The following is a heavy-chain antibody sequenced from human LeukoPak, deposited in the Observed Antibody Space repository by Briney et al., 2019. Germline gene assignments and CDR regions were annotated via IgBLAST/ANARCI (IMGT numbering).Heavy chain of an antibody. Sequence: GASVKVSCKASGYTFTSYGISWVRQAPGQGLEWMGWISAYNGNTNYAQKLQGRVTMTTDTSTSTAYMELRSLRSDDTAVYYCARDLVGCGGCYYYDSSGYSYWGQGTLVTVSS. CDR3: ARDLVGCGGCYYYDSSGYSY. CDR2: ISAYNGNT. V-gene: IGHV1-18*01. D-gene: IGHD3-22*01. J-gene: IGHJ4*02. CDR1: GYTFTSYG.